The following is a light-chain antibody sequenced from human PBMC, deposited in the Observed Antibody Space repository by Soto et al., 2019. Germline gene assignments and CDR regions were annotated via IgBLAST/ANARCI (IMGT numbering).Light chain of an antibody. CDR1: INDIGTYNY. CDR3: SSYASIILYV. CDR2: EVS. J-gene: IGLJ1*01. V-gene: IGLV2-14*01. Sequence: QSVLTQPASVSGSPGQSITISCSGTINDIGTYNYVSWYQQHPGKAPKLMIFEVSNRPSGVSNRFSGSKSGNTASLTISGLQAEDEADYYCSSYASIILYVFGTGTKSPS.